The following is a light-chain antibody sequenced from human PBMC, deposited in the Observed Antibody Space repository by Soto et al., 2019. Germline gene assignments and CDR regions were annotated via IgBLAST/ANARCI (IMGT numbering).Light chain of an antibody. Sequence: QSVLTQPPSASGTPGQRVTISCSGSSSNIGSNTVSWYQRFPGTAPKLLIYNTNRRPSGVPDRFSGSKSGTSASLAISGLQSEDEADYYCAAWDDSLIGFYVFGTGTKVTVL. J-gene: IGLJ1*01. V-gene: IGLV1-44*01. CDR1: SSNIGSNT. CDR2: NTN. CDR3: AAWDDSLIGFYV.